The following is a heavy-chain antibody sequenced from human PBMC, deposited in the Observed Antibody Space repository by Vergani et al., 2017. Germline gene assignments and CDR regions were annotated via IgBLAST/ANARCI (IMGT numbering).Heavy chain of an antibody. CDR2: ISGSGGST. J-gene: IGHJ5*02. Sequence: EVQLLESGGDLVQPGGSLRLSCAASGFTFNHYAMNWVRQAPGKGLEWVSGISGSGGSTYYAGSVKGRFTISRDSSKDSLYLQMNSLRAEDTAVYYCARDFGELFTNWFYPWGQGTLVTVSS. CDR1: GFTFNHYA. V-gene: IGHV3-23*01. D-gene: IGHD3-10*01. CDR3: ARDFGELFTNWFYP.